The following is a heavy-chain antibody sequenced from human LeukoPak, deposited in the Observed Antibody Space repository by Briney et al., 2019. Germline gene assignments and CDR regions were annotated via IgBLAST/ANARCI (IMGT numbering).Heavy chain of an antibody. Sequence: GGSLRLSCAASGFTLSSYAMTWVRQAPGRGLEWVSSVDGGGGGTYYADSVKGRFTISRDNSKDTLYLQMNSLRAEDTAVYYCAKDSYSSSSHHDYWGQGTLVTVSS. J-gene: IGHJ4*02. D-gene: IGHD6-13*01. CDR1: GFTLSSYA. CDR3: AKDSYSSSSHHDY. CDR2: VDGGGGGT. V-gene: IGHV3-23*01.